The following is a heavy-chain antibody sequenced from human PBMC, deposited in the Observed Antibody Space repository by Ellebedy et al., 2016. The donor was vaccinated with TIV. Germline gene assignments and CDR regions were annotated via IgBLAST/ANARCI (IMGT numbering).Heavy chain of an antibody. CDR2: INTYNNNT. D-gene: IGHD6-6*01. J-gene: IGHJ4*02. Sequence: ASVKVSXXTSGYTFTRYMITWVRQAPGQGLEWMGWINTYNNNTHYAQKLQGRLTMTTDTSTSTAYMELRSLNSDDTAIYYCARDIIAVRHWGQGTLVSVSS. V-gene: IGHV1-18*01. CDR1: GYTFTRYM. CDR3: ARDIIAVRH.